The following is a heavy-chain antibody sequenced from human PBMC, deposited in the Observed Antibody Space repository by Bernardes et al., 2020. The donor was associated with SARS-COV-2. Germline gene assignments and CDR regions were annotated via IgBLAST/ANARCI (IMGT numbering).Heavy chain of an antibody. CDR3: ARSFGRSSIDY. D-gene: IGHD6-6*01. J-gene: IGHJ4*02. CDR2: TTQEGNQN. CDR1: GFTFATYG. Sequence: GGSLTPSFRAPGFTFATYGLSWVRQAPGKGLEGVANTTQEGNQNYQVDPVRGRLTISKDNAKNSLYLQMTSLRGGDTAVYYCARSFGRSSIDYWGRGTLVSVSS. V-gene: IGHV3-7*05.